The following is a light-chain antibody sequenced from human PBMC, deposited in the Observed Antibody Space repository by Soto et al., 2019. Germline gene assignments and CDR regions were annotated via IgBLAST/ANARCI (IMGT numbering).Light chain of an antibody. Sequence: DIVMTQSPDSLAVSLGERATINCKSSQSVLYSSNNKNYLAWYQQKPGQPPKLLIYRASTRESGVPDRFSGSGSGTNFTLTISSLQAEDVAVYYCQQYYNTPWTFGQGTKVDIK. J-gene: IGKJ1*01. CDR2: RAS. V-gene: IGKV4-1*01. CDR1: QSVLYSSNNKNY. CDR3: QQYYNTPWT.